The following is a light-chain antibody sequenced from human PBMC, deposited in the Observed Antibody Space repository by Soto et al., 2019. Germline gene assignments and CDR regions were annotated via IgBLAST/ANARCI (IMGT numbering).Light chain of an antibody. V-gene: IGKV1-9*01. J-gene: IGKJ4*01. Sequence: IQLTQSPSSLSASVGDRVTITCRASQGIRSYLAWYQQKPGKAPNLLIYAASTLQSGVPSRFSGSGSGTDFAPTISCLQPEDFATYYCQQLNSYPLTFGGGTKVEIK. CDR3: QQLNSYPLT. CDR1: QGIRSY. CDR2: AAS.